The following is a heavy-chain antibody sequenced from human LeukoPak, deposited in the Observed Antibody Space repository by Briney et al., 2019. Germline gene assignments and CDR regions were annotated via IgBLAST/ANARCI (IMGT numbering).Heavy chain of an antibody. CDR3: ARVVREIVVVVAATDYYYMDV. CDR1: VFTFSDHY. J-gene: IGHJ6*03. CDR2: TRNKANSYTT. D-gene: IGHD2-15*01. V-gene: IGHV3-72*01. Sequence: QPGGSLRLSCVASVFTFSDHYMDSVRHAPGKGLEWVGRTRNKANSYTTEYAASVKGRFTISRDDSKNSLYLQMNSLKTEDTAVYSCARVVREIVVVVAATDYYYMDVWGKGTTVTVSS.